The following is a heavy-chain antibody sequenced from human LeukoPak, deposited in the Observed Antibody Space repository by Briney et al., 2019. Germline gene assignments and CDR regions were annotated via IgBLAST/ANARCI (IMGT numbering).Heavy chain of an antibody. V-gene: IGHV3-23*01. CDR1: GFSFSDSA. Sequence: PGGSLRLSCAASGFSFSDSAMSWVRQAPGKGLEWVSGISGAGGTTNYADSVKGRFTVSRDNSKNTFYLQMNSLRADDTAVYYCAKDGGPSVFWYFGSWGRGTLLTVSS. CDR2: ISGAGGTT. D-gene: IGHD5/OR15-5a*01. J-gene: IGHJ4*02. CDR3: AKDGGPSVFWYFGS.